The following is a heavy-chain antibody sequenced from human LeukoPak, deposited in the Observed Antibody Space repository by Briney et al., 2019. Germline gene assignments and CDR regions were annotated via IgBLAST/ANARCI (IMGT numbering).Heavy chain of an antibody. CDR1: GFTFSNYA. J-gene: IGHJ4*02. D-gene: IGHD3-22*01. CDR2: IGGSGENT. V-gene: IGHV3-23*01. Sequence: GGSLRLSCAASGFTFSNYAMNWVRQAPGKGLEWVSGIGGSGENTYYADSVKGRFTISRDNFENTLYLQMNSLRAEDTAIYHCAKIRTITTLDFDSWGQGTLVTVSS. CDR3: AKIRTITTLDFDS.